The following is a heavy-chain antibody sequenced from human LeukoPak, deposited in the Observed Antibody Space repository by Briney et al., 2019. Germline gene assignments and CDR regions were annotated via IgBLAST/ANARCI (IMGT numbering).Heavy chain of an antibody. CDR2: IYYSGST. V-gene: IGHV4-59*01. D-gene: IGHD6-13*01. Sequence: PSETLSLTCTVSGGSISSYYWSWIRQPPGKGLEWIGYIYYSGSTNYNPSLKSRVTISVDTSKNQFSLKLSSVTAADTAVYYCARARYSSSWYFDAFDIWGQGTMVTVSS. CDR3: ARARYSSSWYFDAFDI. J-gene: IGHJ3*02. CDR1: GGSISSYY.